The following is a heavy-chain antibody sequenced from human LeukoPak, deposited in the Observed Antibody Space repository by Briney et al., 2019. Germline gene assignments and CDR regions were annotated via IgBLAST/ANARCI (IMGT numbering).Heavy chain of an antibody. D-gene: IGHD6-19*01. V-gene: IGHV4-39*07. CDR2: IHYTGST. CDR3: ARFKRAGGWSYFDY. J-gene: IGHJ4*02. Sequence: PSETLSLTCTASGGSISSSIYSWGWIRQPPGKGLGWIGSIHYTGSTYYNPSLKSRVTISIDTSKNQFSLKLSSVTAADTAVYYCARFKRAGGWSYFDYWGQGTLVTVSS. CDR1: GGSISSSIYS.